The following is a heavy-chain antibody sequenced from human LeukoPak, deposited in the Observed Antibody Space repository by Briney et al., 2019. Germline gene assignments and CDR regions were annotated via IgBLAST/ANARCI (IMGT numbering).Heavy chain of an antibody. CDR3: ARTTEGGYTYGYFYYYYMDV. CDR2: IYYSGST. V-gene: IGHV4-59*01. Sequence: PSETLSLTCTVSGGSISNYYWSWIRQPPGKALEWIGYIYYSGSTNYNPSLKSRVTISVDTSKNQFSLKLTSVTAADTAVYYCARTTEGGYTYGYFYYYYMDVWGKGTTVTISS. CDR1: GGSISNYY. D-gene: IGHD5-18*01. J-gene: IGHJ6*03.